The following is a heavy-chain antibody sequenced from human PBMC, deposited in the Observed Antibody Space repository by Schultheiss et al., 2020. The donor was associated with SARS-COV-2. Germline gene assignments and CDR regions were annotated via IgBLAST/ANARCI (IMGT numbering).Heavy chain of an antibody. CDR1: GGSFSGYY. V-gene: IGHV4-59*12. D-gene: IGHD6-19*01. CDR3: ARAMYSSGWYDY. Sequence: SETLSLTCAVYGGSFSGYYWSWIRQPPGKGLEWIGYIYYSGSTNYNPSLKSRVTISVDKSKNQFSLKLSSVTAADTAVYYCARAMYSSGWYDYWGQGTLVTVSS. CDR2: IYYSGST. J-gene: IGHJ4*02.